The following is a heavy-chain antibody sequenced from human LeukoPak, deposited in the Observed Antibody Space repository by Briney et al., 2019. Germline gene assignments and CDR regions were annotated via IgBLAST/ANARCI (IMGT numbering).Heavy chain of an antibody. D-gene: IGHD6-6*01. CDR1: GFTFTTYA. Sequence: GGSLRLSCVASGFTFTTYATTWVRQAPGKGLEWVSTITVPGDNTFYGDSVRGRFTISRDNSKNTLYLQMNSLRAEDTAVYYCAKVWGSSSLYYYYMDVWGKGTTVTVSS. CDR2: ITVPGDNT. CDR3: AKVWGSSSLYYYYMDV. J-gene: IGHJ6*03. V-gene: IGHV3-23*01.